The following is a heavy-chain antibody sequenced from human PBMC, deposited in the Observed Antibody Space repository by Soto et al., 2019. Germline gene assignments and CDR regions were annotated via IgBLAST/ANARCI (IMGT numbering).Heavy chain of an antibody. CDR1: GVTLSNAW. CDR3: TADLPDETNAFDI. CDR2: IKSKAGGGTT. J-gene: IGHJ3*02. Sequence: EVQLMESGGGLVKPGGSLRLSCEASGVTLSNAWMSWVRQAPGKGLEWVGRIKSKAGGGTTDYAAPVKGRFTISTEDSKNTLYLQMNSLKTEDTAVYYCTADLPDETNAFDIWGQGTMVTVSS. D-gene: IGHD1-1*01. V-gene: IGHV3-15*01.